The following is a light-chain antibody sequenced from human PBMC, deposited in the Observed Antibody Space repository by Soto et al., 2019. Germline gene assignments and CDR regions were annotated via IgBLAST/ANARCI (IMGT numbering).Light chain of an antibody. J-gene: IGKJ1*01. Sequence: EMVLAQSPGTLSLSPGERATLSCRASQSVGNRYLAWHQHKPGQAPRLLVYGASSRATGIPDRFSGSGSETDFTLTISRLEPEDVAVYYCQQYDTSPPTFGQGTKVELK. CDR2: GAS. CDR1: QSVGNRY. CDR3: QQYDTSPPT. V-gene: IGKV3-20*01.